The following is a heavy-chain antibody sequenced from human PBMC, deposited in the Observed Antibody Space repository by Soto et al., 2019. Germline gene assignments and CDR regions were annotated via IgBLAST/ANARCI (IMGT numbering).Heavy chain of an antibody. D-gene: IGHD3-22*01. CDR2: IYYSGST. J-gene: IGHJ4*02. CDR1: GGSISSSSYY. Sequence: SETLSLTCTVSGGSISSSSYYWGWIRQPPGKGLEWIGSIYYSGSTYYNPSLKSRVTISVDTSKNQFSLKLSSVTAADTAVYYCAGSPYTYYYDSSGYYRGYFDYWGQGTLVTVSS. V-gene: IGHV4-39*01. CDR3: AGSPYTYYYDSSGYYRGYFDY.